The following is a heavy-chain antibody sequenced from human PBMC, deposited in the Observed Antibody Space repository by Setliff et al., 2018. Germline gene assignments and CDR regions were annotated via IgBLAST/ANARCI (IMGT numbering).Heavy chain of an antibody. CDR1: GVSFSDYY. V-gene: IGHV4-34*10. Sequence: SETLSLTCTVYGVSFSDYYWGWVRQSPGKGLDWIGEINHSGTTNYDPSLEGRISISVDTSKRQFSLKLTSVTAADTAVYYCARPHGGDYAFDIWGQGRMVTVS. J-gene: IGHJ3*02. D-gene: IGHD3-16*01. CDR3: ARPHGGDYAFDI. CDR2: INHSGTT.